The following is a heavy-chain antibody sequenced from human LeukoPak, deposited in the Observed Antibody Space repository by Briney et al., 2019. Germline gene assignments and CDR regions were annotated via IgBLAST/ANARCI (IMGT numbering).Heavy chain of an antibody. Sequence: GGSLRLSCAASGFTFSSYAMSWVRQAPGEGLEWVSAISGSGGSTYYADSVKGRFTISRDNSKNTLYLQMNSLRAEDTAVYYCAKTYYYDSSGYYFDAFDIWGQGTMVTVSS. CDR3: AKTYYYDSSGYYFDAFDI. V-gene: IGHV3-23*01. J-gene: IGHJ3*02. CDR1: GFTFSSYA. D-gene: IGHD3-22*01. CDR2: ISGSGGST.